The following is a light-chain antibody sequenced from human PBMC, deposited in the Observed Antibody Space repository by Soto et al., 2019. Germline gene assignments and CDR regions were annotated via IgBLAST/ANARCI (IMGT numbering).Light chain of an antibody. Sequence: EIVMTQSPLTLSVSPGERATLSCRASQSVGGDLAWYQQIPGQPPRLLIYGAVTRATGVAARLSGGGSGTEFTLTVDSLQSEDLAFYYCQQYNAWPRTFGQGTKLEI. CDR3: QQYNAWPRT. V-gene: IGKV3-15*01. J-gene: IGKJ2*01. CDR1: QSVGGD. CDR2: GAV.